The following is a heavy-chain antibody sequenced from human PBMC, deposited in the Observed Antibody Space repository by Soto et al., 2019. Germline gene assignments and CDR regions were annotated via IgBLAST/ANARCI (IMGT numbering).Heavy chain of an antibody. D-gene: IGHD6-13*01. CDR2: ISYDGSNK. CDR1: GFTFSSYG. J-gene: IGHJ6*02. V-gene: IGHV3-30*18. Sequence: LRLSCAASGFTFSSYGMHWVRQAPGKGLEWVAVISYDGSNKYYADSVKGRFTISRDNSKNTLYLQMNSLRAEDTAVYYCAKDRVEYSSRGAYYGMDVWGQGTTVTVSS. CDR3: AKDRVEYSSRGAYYGMDV.